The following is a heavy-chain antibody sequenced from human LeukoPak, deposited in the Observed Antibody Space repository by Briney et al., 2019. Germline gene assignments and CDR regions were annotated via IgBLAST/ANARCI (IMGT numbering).Heavy chain of an antibody. D-gene: IGHD1-26*01. CDR3: ARAGEWELLPDY. Sequence: SETLSLTCTVSGGSISSGSYYWSWIRQPAGKGLEWIGRIYTSGSTNYNPSLKSRVTISVDTSKNQFSLKLSSVTAADTAVYYCARAGEWELLPDYWGQGTLVTVSS. V-gene: IGHV4-61*02. CDR2: IYTSGST. CDR1: GGSISSGSYY. J-gene: IGHJ4*02.